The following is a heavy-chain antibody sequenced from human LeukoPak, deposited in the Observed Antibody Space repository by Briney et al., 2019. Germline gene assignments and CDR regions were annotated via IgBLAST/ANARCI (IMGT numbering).Heavy chain of an antibody. CDR1: GFTFSAYG. J-gene: IGHJ4*02. CDR3: AKDSDRHYYDSSGYYYDY. V-gene: IGHV3-30*02. D-gene: IGHD3-22*01. CDR2: VRYDGNDK. Sequence: GGSLRLSCTASGFTFSAYGMQWVRQAPGKGLEWVAFVRYDGNDKYYADSVKGRFTISRDNSKNTVYLQMNSLRAEDTAVYYCAKDSDRHYYDSSGYYYDYWGQGTLVTVSS.